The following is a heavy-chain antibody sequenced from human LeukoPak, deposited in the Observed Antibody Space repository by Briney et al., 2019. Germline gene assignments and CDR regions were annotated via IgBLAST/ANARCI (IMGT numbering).Heavy chain of an antibody. CDR3: ARDSGITMVRGVTNPKYYFDY. D-gene: IGHD3-10*01. CDR2: IYYSGST. J-gene: IGHJ4*02. Sequence: SETLSLTCTVSGGSIRSYYWSWIRQPPGKGLEWIGYIYYSGSTNYNPSLKSRVTISVDTSKNQFSLKLSSVTAADTAVYYCARDSGITMVRGVTNPKYYFDYWGQGTLVTVSS. CDR1: GGSIRSYY. V-gene: IGHV4-59*01.